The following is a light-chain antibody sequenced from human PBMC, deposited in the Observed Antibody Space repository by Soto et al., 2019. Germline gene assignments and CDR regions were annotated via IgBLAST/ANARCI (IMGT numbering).Light chain of an antibody. CDR3: SSYTNIKTRACV. CDR1: SGDIGSYNR. Sequence: QSALTQPASVSGSPGQSITISCTGTSGDIGSYNRVSWYQQHPGKAPKLIIYEVTDRPSGVSNRFFGSKSGNTASLTISGLQAEDEAEYYCSSYTNIKTRACVFGTGTKLTVL. V-gene: IGLV2-14*01. CDR2: EVT. J-gene: IGLJ1*01.